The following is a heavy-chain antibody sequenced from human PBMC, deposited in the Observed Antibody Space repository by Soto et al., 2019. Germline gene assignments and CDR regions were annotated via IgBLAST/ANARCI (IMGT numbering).Heavy chain of an antibody. Sequence: QVHLVQSGAEVKKPGASVKVSCKASGYIFTGYHIHWVRQAPGRGLEWMGWINPNSGDTEYAQNFQGRVTMTSDTSFNLVYMEMSGLMSDDTAVYYCARDARGTRGFDEMDIWGQGTTVTVSS. CDR3: ARDARGTRGFDEMDI. V-gene: IGHV1-2*02. J-gene: IGHJ6*02. CDR2: INPNSGDT. D-gene: IGHD3-9*01. CDR1: GYIFTGYH.